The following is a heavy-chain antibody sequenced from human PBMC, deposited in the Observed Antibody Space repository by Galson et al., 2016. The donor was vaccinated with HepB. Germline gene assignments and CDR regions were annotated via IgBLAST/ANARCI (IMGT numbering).Heavy chain of an antibody. CDR2: IWYDGSQR. Sequence: SLRLSCAASGFTFRTSGMHWVRQVPGKGLEWVSNIWYDGSQRDYADSVKGRFTISRDNSKNILYLQMNRLRADDTALYYCARDSSGSHWYFDLWGRGTLVAVPS. CDR3: ARDSSGSHWYFDL. D-gene: IGHD6-19*01. J-gene: IGHJ2*01. CDR1: GFTFRTSG. V-gene: IGHV3-33*01.